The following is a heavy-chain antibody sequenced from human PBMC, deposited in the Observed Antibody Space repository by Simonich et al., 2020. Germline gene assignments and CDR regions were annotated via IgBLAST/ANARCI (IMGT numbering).Heavy chain of an antibody. V-gene: IGHV1-18*01. CDR2: ISAYNGNT. CDR1: GYTFTSYC. CDR3: ARASRGTWWYYYFDY. Sequence: QVQLVQSGAEVKKPGASVKVSCKASGYTFTSYCISWVRQAPGQGLEGMGWISAYNGNTNYAQKLQGRVTMTTDTSTSTAYMELRSLRSDDTAVYYCARASRGTWWYYYFDYWGQGTLVTVSS. J-gene: IGHJ4*02. D-gene: IGHD2-15*01.